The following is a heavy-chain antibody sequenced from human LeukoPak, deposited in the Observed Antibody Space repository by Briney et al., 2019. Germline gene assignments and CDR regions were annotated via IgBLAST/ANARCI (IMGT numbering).Heavy chain of an antibody. CDR3: ARDLGPDYYGSGSYYTEH. Sequence: GASVKVSCKASGYTFTSYGISWVRQATGQGLEWMGWMNPNSGNTGYAQKFQGRVTMTRDTSISTAYMELSRLRSDDTAVYYCARDLGPDYYGSGSYYTEHWGQGTLVTVSS. V-gene: IGHV1-8*02. J-gene: IGHJ1*01. CDR1: GYTFTSYG. CDR2: MNPNSGNT. D-gene: IGHD3-10*01.